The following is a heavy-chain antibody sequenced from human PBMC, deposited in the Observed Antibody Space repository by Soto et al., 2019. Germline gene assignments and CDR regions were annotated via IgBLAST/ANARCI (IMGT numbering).Heavy chain of an antibody. J-gene: IGHJ6*02. V-gene: IGHV1-2*02. CDR2: IDPYNGDT. D-gene: IGHD5-18*01. Sequence: QVQLVQSGADVKKPGASVKVSCKASGYTFIGYYIHWVRQAPGQGLEWMGWIDPYNGDTNYEQKFQGRVTMTRDTSLTTAYMELGRLRSDDTAVYYCERVNSGYSFGLIYYGLDVWGQGTTVTVSS. CDR3: ERVNSGYSFGLIYYGLDV. CDR1: GYTFIGYY.